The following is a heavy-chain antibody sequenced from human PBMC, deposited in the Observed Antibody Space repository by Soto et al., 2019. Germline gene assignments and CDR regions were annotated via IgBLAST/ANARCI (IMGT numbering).Heavy chain of an antibody. CDR3: SRSLAIDFDS. Sequence: PGGSLRLSCSASGFNFAAYTMSWVRLTPGKGLEWVGFIRRIAYGGTTDYAASVKGRFTISRDDCRKIVYLQMSRLKIEDTAVYYCSRSLAIDFDSWGQGTLVTVSS. V-gene: IGHV3-49*04. J-gene: IGHJ4*02. CDR2: IRRIAYGGTT. CDR1: GFNFAAYT.